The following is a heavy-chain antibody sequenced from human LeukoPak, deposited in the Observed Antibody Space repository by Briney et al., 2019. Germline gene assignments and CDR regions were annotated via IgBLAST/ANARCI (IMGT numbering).Heavy chain of an antibody. J-gene: IGHJ4*02. CDR3: AVGLSFDY. CDR1: GESFGIYY. Sequence: SETLSLTCAVYGESFGIYYWSWIRQPPGKGLEWIGEINHSGGTNYNPSLKSRVTISVDMSKNQSFLKLTSVTAADTAVYYCAVGLSFDYWGQGTLVTVSS. V-gene: IGHV4-34*01. CDR2: INHSGGT.